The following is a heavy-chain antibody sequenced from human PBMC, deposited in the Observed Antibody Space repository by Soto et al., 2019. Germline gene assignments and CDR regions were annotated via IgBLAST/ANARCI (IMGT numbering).Heavy chain of an antibody. CDR3: VRVGYYGMDV. CDR1: GGSFSGYY. D-gene: IGHD3-10*01. V-gene: IGHV4-34*01. Sequence: QVQLQQWGAGLLKPSETLSLTCAVYGGSFSGYYWSWIRQPPGKGLEWIGEINHSGSTTYNPSLKSRVTISVDTSKNQFSLQLTSVTAADTAVYYCVRVGYYGMDVWGPGTTVTVSS. J-gene: IGHJ6*02. CDR2: INHSGST.